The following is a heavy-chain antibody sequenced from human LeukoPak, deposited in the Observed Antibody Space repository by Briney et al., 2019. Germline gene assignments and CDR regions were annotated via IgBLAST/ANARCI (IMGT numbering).Heavy chain of an antibody. CDR2: IYYSGST. Sequence: PSETLSLTCTVSGGSISSYYWSWIRQPPGKGLEWIGYIYYSGSTNYNPSLKSRVTISVDTSKNQFSLKLSSVTAADTAVYYCARLIAAADRLDHDGYFDYWGQGTLVTVSS. CDR3: ARLIAAADRLDHDGYFDY. J-gene: IGHJ4*02. V-gene: IGHV4-59*01. D-gene: IGHD6-13*01. CDR1: GGSISSYY.